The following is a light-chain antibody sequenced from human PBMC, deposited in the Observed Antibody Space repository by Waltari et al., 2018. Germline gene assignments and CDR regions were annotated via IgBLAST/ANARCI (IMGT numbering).Light chain of an antibody. V-gene: IGLV1-40*01. CDR1: SSTIGANYD. CDR2: GDI. J-gene: IGLJ2*01. CDR3: QSYDSSLSGVV. Sequence: QSVLTQPPSLSGAPGQRVTIPCTGSSSTIGANYDVHWYQHLPGTAPKLLIYGDINRPSGVPDRFSGSKSGTSASLAITGLRAEDEADYYCQSYDSSLSGVVFGGGTKLTVL.